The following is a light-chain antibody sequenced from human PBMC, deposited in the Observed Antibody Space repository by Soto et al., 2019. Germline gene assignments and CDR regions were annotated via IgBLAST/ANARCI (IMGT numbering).Light chain of an antibody. J-gene: IGLJ1*01. Sequence: QSALTQPASVSGSPGQSITISCSGTTSDVGGYNLVSWYQQHTAKAPKLLIYEGTQRPSGVSSRFSGSKSGNTASLTISGLQAEDEADYYCCSYTTTSTLIFGTGTRSPS. CDR3: CSYTTTSTLI. CDR2: EGT. CDR1: TSDVGGYNL. V-gene: IGLV2-14*02.